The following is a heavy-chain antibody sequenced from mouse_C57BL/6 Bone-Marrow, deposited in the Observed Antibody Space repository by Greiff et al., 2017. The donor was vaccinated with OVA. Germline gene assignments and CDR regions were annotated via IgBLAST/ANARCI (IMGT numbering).Heavy chain of an antibody. Sequence: VQLQQSGAELVKPGASVKVSCKASGYTFTSYWMHWVKQRPGQGLEWIGRIHPSDSDTNYNQKFKGKATLTVDKSSSTDYMQLSSLTSEDSAVYYSAIGITTGSSEGDYWGQGTTLTVSS. CDR3: AIGITTGSSEGDY. CDR1: GYTFTSYW. D-gene: IGHD1-1*01. V-gene: IGHV1-74*01. CDR2: IHPSDSDT. J-gene: IGHJ2*01.